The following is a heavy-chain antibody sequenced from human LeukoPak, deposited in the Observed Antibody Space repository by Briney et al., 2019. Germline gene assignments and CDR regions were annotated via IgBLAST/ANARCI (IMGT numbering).Heavy chain of an antibody. CDR2: ISAYNGNT. CDR1: GYTFTSYG. Sequence: ASVKVSCKASGYTFTSYGISWVRQAPGQGLEWMGWISAYNGNTNYAQKLQGRVTMTTDTPTSTAYMELRSLRSDDTAVYYCARAGWGSSWYGGFDYWGQGTLVTVSS. CDR3: ARAGWGSSWYGGFDY. J-gene: IGHJ4*02. D-gene: IGHD6-13*01. V-gene: IGHV1-18*01.